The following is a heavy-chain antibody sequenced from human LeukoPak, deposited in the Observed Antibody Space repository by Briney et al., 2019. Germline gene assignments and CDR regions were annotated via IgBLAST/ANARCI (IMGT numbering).Heavy chain of an antibody. CDR2: IYYSGST. Sequence: PSETLSLTCTVSGGSISSSSYYWGWIRQPPGKGLEWIGSIYYSGSTYYNPSLKSRVTISVDTSKNQFSLKLSSVTAADTAVYYCARAGQQLVRSGAFDIWGQGTMVTVSS. D-gene: IGHD6-13*01. CDR1: GGSISSSSYY. J-gene: IGHJ3*02. CDR3: ARAGQQLVRSGAFDI. V-gene: IGHV4-39*07.